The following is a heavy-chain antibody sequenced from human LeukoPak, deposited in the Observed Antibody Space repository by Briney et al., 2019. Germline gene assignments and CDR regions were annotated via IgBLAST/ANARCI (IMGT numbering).Heavy chain of an antibody. V-gene: IGHV1-8*01. J-gene: IGHJ4*02. D-gene: IGHD4-23*01. CDR3: ARGHYGGNRYFDI. Sequence: ASVKVSCKASGYTFRSYEINWVRQAPGQGLAWVGWIHPNSGKTGYAQKFQGRVTMTRDTSTETAFIELSSLKFDDTATFYCARGHYGGNRYFDIWGQGTLVTVSS. CDR1: GYTFRSYE. CDR2: IHPNSGKT.